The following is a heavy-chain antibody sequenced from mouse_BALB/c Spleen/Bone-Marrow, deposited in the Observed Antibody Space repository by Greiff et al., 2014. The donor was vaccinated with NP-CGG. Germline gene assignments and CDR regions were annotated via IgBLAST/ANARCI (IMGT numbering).Heavy chain of an antibody. Sequence: EVQLVESGGGLVQPGGSLKLSCAASGFTFSSYGMSWVRQTPDKRLELVATINGNGGSTYYPDSVKGRFTISRDNAKNTLYLQMSSLKSEDTAMYYCARGLGFFDYWGQGTTLTFSS. CDR1: GFTFSSYG. V-gene: IGHV5-6-3*01. CDR3: ARGLGFFDY. D-gene: IGHD4-1*01. CDR2: INGNGGST. J-gene: IGHJ2*01.